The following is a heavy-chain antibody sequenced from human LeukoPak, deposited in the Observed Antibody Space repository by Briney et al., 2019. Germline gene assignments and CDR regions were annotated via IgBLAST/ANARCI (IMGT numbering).Heavy chain of an antibody. V-gene: IGHV1-46*01. D-gene: IGHD6-19*01. Sequence: ASVKVSCKASGYTFTSYYMHWVRQTPGQGLEWMGIINPSGGSTSHAQKFQGRVTMTRDTSTSTVYMELSSLRSEDTAVYYCARDQAVAGLIDYWGQGTLVTVSS. CDR3: ARDQAVAGLIDY. CDR2: INPSGGST. J-gene: IGHJ4*02. CDR1: GYTFTSYY.